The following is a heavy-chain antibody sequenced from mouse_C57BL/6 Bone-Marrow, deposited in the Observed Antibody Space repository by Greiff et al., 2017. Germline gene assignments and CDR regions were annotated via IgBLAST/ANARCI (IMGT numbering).Heavy chain of an antibody. CDR1: GYAFSSYW. CDR2: IYPGAGDT. J-gene: IGHJ2*01. D-gene: IGHD1-1*01. Sequence: QVQLQQSGAELVKPGASVKISCKASGYAFSSYWLNWVKQRPGKGLEWIGQIYPGAGDTNYNGKFKGKATLTADKSSSTAYMQRSSLTSEDSAGYFCAREGRRVYYCGRRGDYWGQGTTLTVSS. CDR3: AREGRRVYYCGRRGDY. V-gene: IGHV1-80*01.